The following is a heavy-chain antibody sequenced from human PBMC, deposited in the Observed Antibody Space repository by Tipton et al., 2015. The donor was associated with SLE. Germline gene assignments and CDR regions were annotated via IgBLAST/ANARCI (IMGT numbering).Heavy chain of an antibody. CDR3: ASGYDRDY. D-gene: IGHD5-12*01. CDR1: GDSISNYY. V-gene: IGHV4-59*08. Sequence: LRLSCTVSGDSISNYYWSWVRQPPGKGLGWIGFIYSRGGTNYNPPLKSRVPISGATSKNHFYLELRSVTAADTAVYYCASGYDRDYWGLGTLVTVSS. J-gene: IGHJ4*02. CDR2: IYSRGGT.